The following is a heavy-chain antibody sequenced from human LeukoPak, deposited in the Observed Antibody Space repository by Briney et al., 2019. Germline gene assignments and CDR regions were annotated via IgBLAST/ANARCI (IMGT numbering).Heavy chain of an antibody. V-gene: IGHV3-23*01. CDR1: GFTFSSYA. D-gene: IGHD6-19*01. CDR3: AKLSGWTGWFFDY. Sequence: GGSLRLSCAASGFTFSSYAISWVRQAPGKGLEWVSPINKDGDNTYYADSVKGRFTISRDNSKNTIYLQMNSLRVEDTAVYYCAKLSGWTGWFFDYWGQGTVVTVSS. J-gene: IGHJ4*02. CDR2: INKDGDNT.